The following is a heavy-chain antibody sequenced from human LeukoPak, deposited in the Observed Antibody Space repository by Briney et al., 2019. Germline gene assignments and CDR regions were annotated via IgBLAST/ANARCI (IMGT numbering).Heavy chain of an antibody. CDR2: ITSAGEST. V-gene: IGHV3-23*01. J-gene: IGHJ4*02. Sequence: GGSLRLSCAASAFTFSIYAMSWVRQAPGKGLEWVSSITSAGESTYYAGSVKGRFTISRDNSRNTLYLQMNSLRVEDTAIYYCARDRPDYYGTNGHYYRRDSDYWGQGTLVTVSS. CDR3: ARDRPDYYGTNGHYYRRDSDY. CDR1: AFTFSIYA. D-gene: IGHD3-22*01.